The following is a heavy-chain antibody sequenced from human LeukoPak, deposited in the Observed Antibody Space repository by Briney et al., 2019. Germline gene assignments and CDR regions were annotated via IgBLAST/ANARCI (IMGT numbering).Heavy chain of an antibody. J-gene: IGHJ5*02. Sequence: GGSLRLSCAASGFTFSSYAMHWVRQAPGKGLEWVAVISYDGSNKYYADSVKGRFTISRDNSKNTLYLEMNSLRAEDTAVYYCARSGLLWFGELLSWFDPWGQGTLVTVSS. CDR2: ISYDGSNK. D-gene: IGHD3-10*01. CDR3: ARSGLLWFGELLSWFDP. CDR1: GFTFSSYA. V-gene: IGHV3-30*04.